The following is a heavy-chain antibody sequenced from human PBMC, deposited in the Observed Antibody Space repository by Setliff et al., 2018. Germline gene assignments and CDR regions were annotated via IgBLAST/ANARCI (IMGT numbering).Heavy chain of an antibody. CDR1: AGTFRSDG. J-gene: IGHJ4*02. V-gene: IGHV1-18*01. CDR2: INNYNTNT. CDR3: ARINFYVSSGYYYAPDS. Sequence: VKVSCKASAGTFRSDGFNWVRQAPGQGLEWMGWINNYNTNTKYAQKLQGRVTMTTDTSTSTAYMELRSLRSDDTAVYYCARINFYVSSGYYYAPDSWGQGALVTVSS. D-gene: IGHD3-22*01.